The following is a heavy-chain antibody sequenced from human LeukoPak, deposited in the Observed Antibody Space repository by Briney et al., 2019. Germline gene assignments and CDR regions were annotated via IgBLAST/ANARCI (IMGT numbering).Heavy chain of an antibody. D-gene: IGHD6-19*01. Sequence: SETLSLTCTVSGGSISSSSYYWGWIRQPPGKWLEWIGSIYYSGSTYYNPSLKSRVTISVDTSKNQFSLKLSSVTAADTAVYYCARDFGYSSGFDPWGQGTLVTVSP. CDR1: GGSISSSSYY. J-gene: IGHJ5*02. CDR2: IYYSGST. V-gene: IGHV4-39*07. CDR3: ARDFGYSSGFDP.